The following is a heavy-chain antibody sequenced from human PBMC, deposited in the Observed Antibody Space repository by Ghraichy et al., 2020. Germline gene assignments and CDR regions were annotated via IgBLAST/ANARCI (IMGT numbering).Heavy chain of an antibody. CDR3: ARDPLYSSGWSHHDAFDI. V-gene: IGHV3-7*03. D-gene: IGHD6-19*01. J-gene: IGHJ3*02. CDR1: GFTFSTYW. Sequence: GSLRLSCAASGFTFSTYWMSWVRQAPGKGLEWVANIKQDGSEKYYVDSVVGRFTISRDNAKNSLFLQMNTLTAEDTAVYYCARDPLYSSGWSHHDAFDIWGQGTMVTVFS. CDR2: IKQDGSEK.